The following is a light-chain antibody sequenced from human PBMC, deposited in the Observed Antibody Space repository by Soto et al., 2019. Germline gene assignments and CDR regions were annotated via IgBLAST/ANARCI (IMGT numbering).Light chain of an antibody. CDR2: DAS. CDR1: QSVSRY. J-gene: IGKJ1*01. CDR3: QQRSNWPT. V-gene: IGKV3-11*01. Sequence: IVLTQSPATLTLSPGERATLSCRASQSVSRYLAWYQQKPGQAPRLLIYDASNRAAGIPTRFSGSGSGTDFTFTISSLEPEDFAVYYCQQRSNWPTFGQGTKVEIK.